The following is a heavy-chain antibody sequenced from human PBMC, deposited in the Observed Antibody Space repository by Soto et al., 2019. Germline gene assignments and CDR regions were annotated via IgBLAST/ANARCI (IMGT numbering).Heavy chain of an antibody. CDR2: IRSNTYGGAT. CDR1: GFTFGDYG. J-gene: IGHJ4*02. V-gene: IGHV3-49*03. D-gene: IGHD1-1*01. CDR3: SGLTGTFDY. Sequence: GGSLRLSCTSSGFTFGDYGMSWFRQAPGKGLEWVGFIRSNTYGGATAYAASVEGRFTISRDDSKSIAYLQMNSLKTEDTAVYYCSGLTGTFDYWGQGTLVTVSS.